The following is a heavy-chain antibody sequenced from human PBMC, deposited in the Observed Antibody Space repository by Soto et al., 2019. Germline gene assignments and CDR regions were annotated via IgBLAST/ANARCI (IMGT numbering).Heavy chain of an antibody. Sequence: EVQLVESGGGLVQPGGSLRLSCAASGFTVNDYYMTWVRQAPGKGLEWVSLLYSGGSTIYADCVKGRVTISRDSSKNTLYPQINSLRVEDTAVYYCARATVGASDLGFDSWGQGTLVTVSS. D-gene: IGHD1-26*01. J-gene: IGHJ4*02. CDR1: GFTVNDYY. V-gene: IGHV3-66*01. CDR2: LYSGGST. CDR3: ARATVGASDLGFDS.